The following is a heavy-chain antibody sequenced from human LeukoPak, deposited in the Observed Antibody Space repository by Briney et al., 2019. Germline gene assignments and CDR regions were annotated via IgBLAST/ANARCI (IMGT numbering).Heavy chain of an antibody. V-gene: IGHV3-21*01. CDR3: AREGGEWELLRTFDY. CDR2: ISGSNSYI. D-gene: IGHD1-26*01. J-gene: IGHJ4*02. Sequence: PGGSLRLSCAASGFTFNSYSMNWVRQAPGKGLEWVSSISGSNSYIYYADSMKGRFTISRDNAKNSLYLQMNSLRAEDTAVYYCAREGGEWELLRTFDYWGQGTLVTVSS. CDR1: GFTFNSYS.